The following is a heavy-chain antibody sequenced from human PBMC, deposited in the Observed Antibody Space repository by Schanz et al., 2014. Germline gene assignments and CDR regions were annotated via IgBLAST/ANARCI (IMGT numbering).Heavy chain of an antibody. J-gene: IGHJ4*02. Sequence: EVQLLESGGGLVQPGGSLRLSCAASGFTFGDYAMTWVRQAPGKGLEWVSAINTGVNTYYADSVRGRFIMSRDNSKTTVYLQMNSLRAEDTAVYYCAKDAENTAMITDYFDYWGQGTLVTVSS. V-gene: IGHV3-23*01. D-gene: IGHD5-18*01. CDR1: GFTFGDYA. CDR2: INTGVNT. CDR3: AKDAENTAMITDYFDY.